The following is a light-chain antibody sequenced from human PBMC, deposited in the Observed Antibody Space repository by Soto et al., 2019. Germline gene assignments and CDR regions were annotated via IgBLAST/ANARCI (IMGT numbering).Light chain of an antibody. CDR2: DVS. CDR1: SSDVGGYNY. CDR3: SSYTSRSTLPVV. Sequence: QSALTQPASVSGSPGQSITISCTGTSSDVGGYNYVSWYQQHPGKAPKLMIYDVSNRPSGVSSRFSVSKSGNTASLTISGLQAEDEADYYCSSYTSRSTLPVVFGGGTKVTVL. J-gene: IGLJ2*01. V-gene: IGLV2-14*01.